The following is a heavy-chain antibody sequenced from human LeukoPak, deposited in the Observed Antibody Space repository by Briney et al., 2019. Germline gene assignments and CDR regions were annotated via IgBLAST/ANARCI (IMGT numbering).Heavy chain of an antibody. CDR3: ARGLAAAGTYVYYYYTYV. D-gene: IGHD6-13*01. CDR2: FGTA. V-gene: IGHV1-69*05. J-gene: IGHJ6*03. Sequence: FGTANYAQKFQGRVTITTDESTSTAYMELSSLRSEDTAVYYCARGLAAAGTYVYYYYTYVWGKGTTVTVSS.